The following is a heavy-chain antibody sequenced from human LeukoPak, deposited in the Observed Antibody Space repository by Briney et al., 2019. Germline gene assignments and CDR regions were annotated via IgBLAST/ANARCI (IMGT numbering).Heavy chain of an antibody. CDR2: ISYDGSNK. V-gene: IGHV3-30*03. Sequence: GRSLRLSCAASGFTFSSYGMHWVRQAPGKGLEWVAVISYDGSNKYYADSVKGRFTISRDNSKNTLYLQMNSLRAEDTAVYYCARSRAVTMVRGVIITDAFDIWGQGTMVTVSS. CDR3: ARSRAVTMVRGVIITDAFDI. D-gene: IGHD3-10*01. J-gene: IGHJ3*02. CDR1: GFTFSSYG.